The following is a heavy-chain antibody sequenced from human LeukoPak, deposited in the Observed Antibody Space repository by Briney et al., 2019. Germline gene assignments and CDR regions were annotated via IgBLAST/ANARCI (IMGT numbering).Heavy chain of an antibody. CDR1: GFTFSSYG. CDR3: AKAGSIRFDY. V-gene: IGHV3-23*01. Sequence: GGSLRLSCAASGFTFSSYGMHWVRQAPGKGLEWVSAISGSGGSTYYADSVKGRFTISRDNSKTTLYLQMNSLRADDTAVYYCAKAGSIRFDYWGQGTLVTVSS. J-gene: IGHJ4*02. CDR2: ISGSGGST. D-gene: IGHD1-26*01.